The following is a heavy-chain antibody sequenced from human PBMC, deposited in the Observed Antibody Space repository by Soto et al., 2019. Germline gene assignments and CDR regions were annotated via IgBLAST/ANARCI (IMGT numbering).Heavy chain of an antibody. Sequence: PGGSLRLSCAVSGFTVSSYWMHWVRQAPGKGLVWVSRINSDGSSTSYADSVKGRFTISRDNAKNTLYLQMNSLRAEDTAVYYCARDGGYYDILTGYYNTYFDYWGQGTLVTVSS. CDR2: INSDGSST. V-gene: IGHV3-74*01. J-gene: IGHJ4*02. CDR1: GFTVSSYW. CDR3: ARDGGYYDILTGYYNTYFDY. D-gene: IGHD3-9*01.